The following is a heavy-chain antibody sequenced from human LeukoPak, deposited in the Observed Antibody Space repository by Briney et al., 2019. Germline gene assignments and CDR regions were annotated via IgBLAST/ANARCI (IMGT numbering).Heavy chain of an antibody. Sequence: PGGSLRLSCAASGFTFSSYDMSWVRQAPGKGLEWVSYISSGSSIYYADYVKGRFTISRDNVENSLYLQMNSLRAEDTAVYYCARDLYGSGRFFDYWGQGTLVTVSS. J-gene: IGHJ4*02. CDR2: ISSGSSI. CDR3: ARDLYGSGRFFDY. V-gene: IGHV3-48*03. D-gene: IGHD3-10*01. CDR1: GFTFSSYD.